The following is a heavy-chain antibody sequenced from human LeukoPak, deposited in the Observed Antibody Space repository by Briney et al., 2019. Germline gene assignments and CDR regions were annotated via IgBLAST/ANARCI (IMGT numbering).Heavy chain of an antibody. Sequence: PGASLRLSCAASGFTFSTYAMSWVRQAPGKGLEWVSTISPNVGSTYYADSVKGRFTISRDNSKNTLYLQMNSLRAEDTAVYYCAKAGYCSSTSCPGGYYYGMDVWGKGTTVTVSS. D-gene: IGHD2-2*01. CDR2: ISPNVGST. V-gene: IGHV3-23*01. J-gene: IGHJ6*04. CDR3: AKAGYCSSTSCPGGYYYGMDV. CDR1: GFTFSTYA.